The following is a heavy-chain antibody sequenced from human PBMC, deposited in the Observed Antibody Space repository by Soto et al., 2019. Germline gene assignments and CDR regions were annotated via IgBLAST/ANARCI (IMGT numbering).Heavy chain of an antibody. CDR2: ISYDGSNK. CDR1: GFTFSSYG. D-gene: IGHD4-17*01. Sequence: QVQLVESGGGVVQPGRSLRLSCAASGFTFSSYGMHWVRQAPGKGLEWVAVISYDGSNKYYADSVKGRFTISRDNSKNTLYVQMNSLRAEDTAVYYCAKEGNGDYVGGADYWGQGTLVTVSS. J-gene: IGHJ4*02. V-gene: IGHV3-30*18. CDR3: AKEGNGDYVGGADY.